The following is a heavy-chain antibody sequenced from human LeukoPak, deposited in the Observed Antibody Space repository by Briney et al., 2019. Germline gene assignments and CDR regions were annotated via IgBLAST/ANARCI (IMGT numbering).Heavy chain of an antibody. D-gene: IGHD3-22*01. V-gene: IGHV3-23*01. CDR3: AKEGADITMIVVGDRYYFDY. CDR1: GFTFSSYA. Sequence: PGGSLRLSCAASGFTFSSYAMSWVRQAPGKGLEWVSAISGSGGSAYYADSVKGRSTISRDNSKNTLYLQMNSLRAEDTAVYYYAKEGADITMIVVGDRYYFDYWGQGTLVTVSS. J-gene: IGHJ4*02. CDR2: ISGSGGSA.